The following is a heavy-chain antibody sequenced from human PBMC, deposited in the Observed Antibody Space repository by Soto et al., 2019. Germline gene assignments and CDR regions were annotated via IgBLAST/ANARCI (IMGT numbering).Heavy chain of an antibody. J-gene: IGHJ3*02. D-gene: IGHD2-15*01. V-gene: IGHV1-18*04. CDR2: IRAYNGNT. Sequence: ASVKVSCKASGYTFTSYGISWVRQAPGQGLEWMGWIRAYNGNTNYEKKPQGRVTMTTDTSTSKAYMELRSLRSDDTAVYYCARYYSGGSCYGLGAFDIWG. CDR3: ARYYSGGSCYGLGAFDI. CDR1: GYTFTSYG.